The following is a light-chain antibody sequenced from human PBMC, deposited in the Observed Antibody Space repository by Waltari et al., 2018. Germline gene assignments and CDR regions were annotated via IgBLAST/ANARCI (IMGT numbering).Light chain of an antibody. CDR3: QQRSGWPPSIT. CDR2: DAS. CDR1: QSVGNF. V-gene: IGKV3-11*01. Sequence: EIVLTQSPATLSLSPGDRATLSCRASQSVGNFLAWYQHEPGQAPRLLIYDASNRATGIPATFSGSGSGTDFTLTISSLQPEDFALYYCQQRSGWPPSITFGQGTRLEI. J-gene: IGKJ5*01.